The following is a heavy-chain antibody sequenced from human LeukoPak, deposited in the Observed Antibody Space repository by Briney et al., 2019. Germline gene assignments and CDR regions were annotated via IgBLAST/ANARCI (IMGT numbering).Heavy chain of an antibody. V-gene: IGHV4-59*01. D-gene: IGHD5-18*01. CDR2: ISYSGST. CDR3: ARAAAGYSYGLDY. J-gene: IGHJ4*02. Sequence: SETLSLTCIVSGGSISSYYWSWIRPPPGKGLEWIGYISYSGSTNYNPSLKSRVTMSVDTSKNQFSLKLSSVTAADTAVYYCARAAAGYSYGLDYWGQGTLVTVSS. CDR1: GGSISSYY.